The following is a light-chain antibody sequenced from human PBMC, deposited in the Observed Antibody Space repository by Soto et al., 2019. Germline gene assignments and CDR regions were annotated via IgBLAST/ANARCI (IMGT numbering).Light chain of an antibody. V-gene: IGLV1-40*01. CDR1: SSNIGAGYG. CDR2: GDS. J-gene: IGLJ3*02. Sequence: QSVLTQPPSASGTPGQRVTISCTGSSSNIGAGYGVHWYQQLPGTAPKLLIYGDSNRPSGVPDRFSGSKSGTSASLAITGLQAEDEADYYCQSYDSSLSGWVFGGGTKVTVL. CDR3: QSYDSSLSGWV.